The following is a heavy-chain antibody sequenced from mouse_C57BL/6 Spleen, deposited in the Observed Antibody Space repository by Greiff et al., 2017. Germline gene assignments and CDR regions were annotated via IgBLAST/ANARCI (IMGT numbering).Heavy chain of an antibody. CDR1: GYTFTSYW. D-gene: IGHD1-1*01. J-gene: IGHJ2*01. CDR3: ARVRDDYGSNFDY. Sequence: VQLQQPGTELVKPGASVKLSCKASGYTFTSYWMHWVKQRPGQGLEWIGNINPSNGGTNYNEKFKSKATLAVDKSSSTAYMQLSSLTSEDSAVYDGARVRDDYGSNFDYWGQGTTLTVSS. V-gene: IGHV1-53*01. CDR2: INPSNGGT.